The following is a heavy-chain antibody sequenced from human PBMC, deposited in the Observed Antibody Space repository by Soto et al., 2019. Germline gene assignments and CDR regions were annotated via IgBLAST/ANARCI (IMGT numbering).Heavy chain of an antibody. CDR2: INHSGST. Sequence: QVQLQQWGAGLLKPSETLSLTCDVYGGSFSGDCWSWISQPPGKGLEWIGEINHSGSTNYNPSLKSRVTISVDTSKNQFSLKLSSVTAADTAVYYCARGLGYSSGGDEGNYWGQGTLVTVSS. D-gene: IGHD6-19*01. J-gene: IGHJ4*02. V-gene: IGHV4-34*01. CDR1: GGSFSGDC. CDR3: ARGLGYSSGGDEGNY.